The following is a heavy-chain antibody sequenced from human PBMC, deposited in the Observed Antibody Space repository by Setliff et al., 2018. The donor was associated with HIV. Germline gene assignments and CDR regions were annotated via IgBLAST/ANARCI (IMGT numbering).Heavy chain of an antibody. V-gene: IGHV1-8*01. D-gene: IGHD2-15*01. CDR1: GYTSTSYD. CDR3: ARTRRGGSSVYYYYYMDV. Sequence: ASVKVSCKASGYTSTSYDINWVRQATGQGLEWMGWMNPDSGNTGSAQNFQGRLTITWNTSISTAYMELGSLGFADTAVYFCARTRRGGSSVYYYYYMDVWGQGTAVTVSS. J-gene: IGHJ6*03. CDR2: MNPDSGNT.